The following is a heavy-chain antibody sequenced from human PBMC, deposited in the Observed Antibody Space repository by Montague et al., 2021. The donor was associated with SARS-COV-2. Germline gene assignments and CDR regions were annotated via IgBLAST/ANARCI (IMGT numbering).Heavy chain of an antibody. Sequence: TLSLTCIVSGGSISSGGYYWSWIRQHPGKGLEWIGYIYYSGSTYYNPSLKSRLSISLDTSKNLFSLRLSSVTAADTAVYYCARSESPSYSSSPFDYRGQGTLVTVSS. CDR3: ARSESPSYSSSPFDY. CDR2: IYYSGST. CDR1: GGSISSGGYY. V-gene: IGHV4-31*03. J-gene: IGHJ4*02. D-gene: IGHD6-13*01.